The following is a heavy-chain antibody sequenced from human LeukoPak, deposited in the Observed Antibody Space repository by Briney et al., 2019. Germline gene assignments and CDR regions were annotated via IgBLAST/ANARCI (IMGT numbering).Heavy chain of an antibody. CDR3: ARGYYYDSSGYYWGDNWFDP. CDR2: ISAYNGNT. Sequence: ASVKVSCKASGYTFTSYGISWVRQAPGQGLEWMGWISAYNGNTNYAQKFQGRVTMTRDTSISTAYMELSRLRSDDTAVYYCARGYYYDSSGYYWGDNWFDPWGQGTLVTVSS. J-gene: IGHJ5*02. D-gene: IGHD3-22*01. CDR1: GYTFTSYG. V-gene: IGHV1-18*01.